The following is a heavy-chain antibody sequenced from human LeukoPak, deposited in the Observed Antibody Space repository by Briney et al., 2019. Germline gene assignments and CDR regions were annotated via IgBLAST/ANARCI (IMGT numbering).Heavy chain of an antibody. Sequence: KPGGSLRLSCAASGFTFSSYSMNWVRQAPGKGLEWVSSISSSSSYIYYADSVKGRFTISRDNAKNSLYLQMNSLRAEDTAVYYCARDSIQLWTYYFDYWGQGTLVTVSS. J-gene: IGHJ4*02. V-gene: IGHV3-21*01. CDR2: ISSSSSYI. CDR1: GFTFSSYS. CDR3: ARDSIQLWTYYFDY. D-gene: IGHD5-18*01.